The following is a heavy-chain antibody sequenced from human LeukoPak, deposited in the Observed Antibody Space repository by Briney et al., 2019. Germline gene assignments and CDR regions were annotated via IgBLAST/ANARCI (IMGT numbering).Heavy chain of an antibody. D-gene: IGHD5-24*01. Sequence: PSETLSLTCTVSGGSISSYYWSWIRQPPGKGLEWTGYIYYSGSTNYNPSLKSRVTISVDTSKNQFSLKLSSVTAADTAVYYCARHPRDGYSPNWGQGTLVTVSS. V-gene: IGHV4-59*08. CDR2: IYYSGST. CDR3: ARHPRDGYSPN. CDR1: GGSISSYY. J-gene: IGHJ4*02.